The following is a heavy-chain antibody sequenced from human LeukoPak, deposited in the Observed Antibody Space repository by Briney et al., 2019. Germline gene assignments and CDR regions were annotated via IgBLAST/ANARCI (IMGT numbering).Heavy chain of an antibody. V-gene: IGHV1-2*02. J-gene: IGHJ5*02. CDR3: AREMYSSSWSWPGGNWFDP. D-gene: IGHD6-13*01. CDR1: GYTFTGYY. Sequence: GASVKVSCKASGYTFTGYYMHWVRQAPGQGLEWMGWINPNSGGTNYAQKFQGRVTMTRDTSISTAYMELSRLRSDDTAVYYCAREMYSSSWSWPGGNWFDPWGQGTLVTVSS. CDR2: INPNSGGT.